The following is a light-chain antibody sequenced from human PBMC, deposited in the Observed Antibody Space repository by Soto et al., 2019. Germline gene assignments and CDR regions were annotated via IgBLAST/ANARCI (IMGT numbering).Light chain of an antibody. CDR1: QSLNSR. J-gene: IGKJ5*01. Sequence: DIRSTQSPSTLSASVCDRVTLXCGAAQSLNSRLAWYQHRPGKAPKLLIYAASTLESGVPSRFSATVSGTEFSLTITSLQPEDFATYYCQQLFDSPITFGQGTRLEIK. V-gene: IGKV1-5*01. CDR3: QQLFDSPIT. CDR2: AAS.